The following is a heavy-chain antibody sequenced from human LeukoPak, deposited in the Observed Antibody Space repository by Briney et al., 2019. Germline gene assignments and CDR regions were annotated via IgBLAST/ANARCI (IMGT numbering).Heavy chain of an antibody. CDR1: GGSLSSSSYY. D-gene: IGHD6-13*01. V-gene: IGHV4-39*01. Sequence: PSETLSLTCTVSGGSLSSSSYYWGWIRQPPGKGLEWIGSISDAGRTCYNTSLKSRITICVDTSKNQFSMKLSSVTAADTAVYYCARHFIAAAGSNWYFDLWGRGTLVTVSS. CDR2: ISDAGRT. CDR3: ARHFIAAAGSNWYFDL. J-gene: IGHJ2*01.